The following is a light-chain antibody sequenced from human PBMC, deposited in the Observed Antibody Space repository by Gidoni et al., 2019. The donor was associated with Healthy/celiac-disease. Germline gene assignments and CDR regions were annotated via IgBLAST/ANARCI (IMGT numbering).Light chain of an antibody. V-gene: IGKV1-12*01. CDR3: QQANSFPIT. CDR1: QHIITW. CDR2: GAS. Sequence: DIQMTQSPSSVSASVGDRVTITCRASQHIITWLAWYQQKPGKAPKFLIYGASTLHGGVPSRFSGSGSGTEFTLTISSLQPEDFATYYCQQANSFPITFGQGTRLEL. J-gene: IGKJ5*01.